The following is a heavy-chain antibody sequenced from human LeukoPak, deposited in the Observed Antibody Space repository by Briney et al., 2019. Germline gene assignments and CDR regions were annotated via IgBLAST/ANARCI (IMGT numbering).Heavy chain of an antibody. CDR1: GFTFSSHS. Sequence: PGGSLRLSRAASGFTFSSHSMNWVRQTPGKGLEWVSYISSGSSARYYADSVKGRFTISRDDARNSLYLQMNSLRAEDTAVYYCARMSGSRLPGYWGQGTLVTVSS. V-gene: IGHV3-48*01. D-gene: IGHD3-3*01. CDR3: ARMSGSRLPGY. CDR2: ISSGSSAR. J-gene: IGHJ4*02.